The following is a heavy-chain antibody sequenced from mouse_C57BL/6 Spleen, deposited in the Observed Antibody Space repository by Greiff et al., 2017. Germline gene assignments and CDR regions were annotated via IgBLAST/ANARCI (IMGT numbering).Heavy chain of an antibody. CDR2: IYPGDGDT. J-gene: IGHJ2*01. Sequence: QVQLQQSGPELVKPGASVKISCKASGYAFSSSWMNWVKQRPGKGLEWIGRIYPGDGDTNYNGKFKGKATLTADKSSSTAYMQLSSLTSEDSAVYFCARLGNYYGSSYFDYWGQGTTLTVSS. CDR1: GYAFSSSW. D-gene: IGHD1-1*01. V-gene: IGHV1-82*01. CDR3: ARLGNYYGSSYFDY.